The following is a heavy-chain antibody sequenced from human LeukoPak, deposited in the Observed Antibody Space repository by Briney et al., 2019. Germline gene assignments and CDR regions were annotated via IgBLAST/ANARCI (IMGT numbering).Heavy chain of an antibody. D-gene: IGHD3-3*01. J-gene: IGHJ4*02. V-gene: IGHV1-2*02. CDR3: ARDIRPRVESFDY. CDR1: RYTFTDYH. Sequence: ASVKVSCKTSRYTFTDYHIHWVRQAPGQGLEWMGWINPNSGGTNYAQKFQGRVTMTRDTSITTAYMELSRLRSDDTAVYYCARDIRPRVESFDYWGQGTLVTVSS. CDR2: INPNSGGT.